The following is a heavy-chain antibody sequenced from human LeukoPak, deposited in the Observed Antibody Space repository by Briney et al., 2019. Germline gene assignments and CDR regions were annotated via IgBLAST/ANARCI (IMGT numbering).Heavy chain of an antibody. D-gene: IGHD3-10*01. CDR2: IYSGGST. V-gene: IGHV3-66*02. Sequence: GGSLRLSCAASGFTVSSNYMSWVRQAPGKGLEWVSVIYSGGSTYYADSVKGRFTISRDNSKNTLYLQMNSLRAEDTAVYYCARASTMVRGVIGAFDIWGQGTMVTLSS. CDR1: GFTVSSNY. CDR3: ARASTMVRGVIGAFDI. J-gene: IGHJ3*02.